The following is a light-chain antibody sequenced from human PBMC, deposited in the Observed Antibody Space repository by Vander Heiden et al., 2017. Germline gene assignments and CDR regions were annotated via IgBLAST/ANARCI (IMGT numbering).Light chain of an antibody. CDR1: SSNIGAGDD. V-gene: IGLV1-40*01. J-gene: IGLJ2*01. CDR3: QSYDSSLSGSVV. CDR2: GNS. Sequence: QSVLTHPPSASGAPGHRVPISCTGSSSNIGAGDDVPWYQQLPGTAPKLLIYGNSNRPSGVPDRFSGSKSGTSASLAITGLQAEDEADYYCQSYDSSLSGSVVFGGGTKLTVL.